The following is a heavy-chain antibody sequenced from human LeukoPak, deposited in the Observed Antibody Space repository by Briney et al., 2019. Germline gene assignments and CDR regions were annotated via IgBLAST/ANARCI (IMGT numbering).Heavy chain of an antibody. Sequence: GGSLRLSCAASGFTVSGNYMTWVRQAPGKGLEWVSAIDGSGGTTFYADSVKGRVTISRVQSTNTVYLQMNSLRADDTAVYYCAKAHCSSTSCSRADNWGQGTLVTVSS. V-gene: IGHV3-23*01. D-gene: IGHD2-2*01. J-gene: IGHJ4*02. CDR3: AKAHCSSTSCSRADN. CDR1: GFTVSGNY. CDR2: IDGSGGTT.